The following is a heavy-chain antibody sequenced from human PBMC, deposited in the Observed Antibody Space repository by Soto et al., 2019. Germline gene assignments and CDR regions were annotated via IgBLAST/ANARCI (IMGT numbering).Heavy chain of an antibody. V-gene: IGHV3-30-3*01. CDR3: ARDPYPYNSGWSGIEC. CDR1: GFMFSAYA. Sequence: WGSLRLSCTASGFMFSAYAMLWFRQAPGKGLEWVAAMSYDGTNTYYADSVKGRFTISRDNSKNTLFLQMSSLTADDSAVYYCARDPYPYNSGWSGIECWGLGTMGTVSS. CDR2: MSYDGTNT. J-gene: IGHJ4*01. D-gene: IGHD6-19*01.